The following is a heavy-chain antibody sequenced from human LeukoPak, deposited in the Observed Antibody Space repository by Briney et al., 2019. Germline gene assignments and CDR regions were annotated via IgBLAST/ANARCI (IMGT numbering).Heavy chain of an antibody. Sequence: GGSLRLSCAASGFTVSSNYMSWVRQAPGKGLEWVSVIYSGGSTYYADSVKGRFTISRDNSKNMLYLQMNSLRAEDTAVYYCARASYTNDFWSGYYDFDYWGQGTLVTVSS. CDR1: GFTVSSNY. V-gene: IGHV3-66*02. D-gene: IGHD3-3*01. J-gene: IGHJ4*02. CDR2: IYSGGST. CDR3: ARASYTNDFWSGYYDFDY.